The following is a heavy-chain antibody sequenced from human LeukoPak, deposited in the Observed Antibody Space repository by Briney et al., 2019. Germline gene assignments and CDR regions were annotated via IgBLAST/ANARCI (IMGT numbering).Heavy chain of an antibody. CDR1: GGTFSSYA. CDR3: ASGGYAYGFLDY. J-gene: IGHJ4*02. D-gene: IGHD5-18*01. V-gene: IGHV1-69*06. CDR2: IIPTFGTA. Sequence: SVKVSCKASGGTFSSYAISWVRQAPGQGLEWMGGIIPTFGTANYAQKFQGRVTITADKSTSTAYMELSSLRSDDTAVYYCASGGYAYGFLDYWGQGTLVTVSS.